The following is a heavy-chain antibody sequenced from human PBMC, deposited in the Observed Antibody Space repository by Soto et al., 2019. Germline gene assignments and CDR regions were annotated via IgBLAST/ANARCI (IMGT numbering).Heavy chain of an antibody. CDR3: AREAVNYYSGMDV. D-gene: IGHD3-10*01. CDR1: GYIFSSYY. CDR2: IKPSGGSV. V-gene: IGHV1-46*01. J-gene: IGHJ6*02. Sequence: QVQLVQSGAEVKKPGASAKISCKASGYIFSSYYMHWLRQAPGQGREWLGVIKPSGGSVTYAQKFQGRVTMTWDTSTTTVYMELSGLSSEDAAVYYCAREAVNYYSGMDVWGQGTAVTVSS.